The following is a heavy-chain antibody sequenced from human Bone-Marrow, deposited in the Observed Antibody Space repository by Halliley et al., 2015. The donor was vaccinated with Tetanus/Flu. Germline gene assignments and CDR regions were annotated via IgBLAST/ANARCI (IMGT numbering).Heavy chain of an antibody. D-gene: IGHD6-19*01. J-gene: IGHJ4*02. V-gene: IGHV3-66*01. CDR2: ILSGGST. CDR3: ARDAGLGSGWPFDY. Sequence: VSIILSGGSTYYADSVKGRFTISRDNSNNTLYLQMNNLRAEDTAVYYCARDAGLGSGWPFDYWGQGTLVTVPS.